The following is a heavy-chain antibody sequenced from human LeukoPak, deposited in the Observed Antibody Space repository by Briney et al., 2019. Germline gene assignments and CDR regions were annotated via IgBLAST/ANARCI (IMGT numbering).Heavy chain of an antibody. CDR3: AKDAQRGFDYSNSLDN. J-gene: IGHJ4*02. V-gene: IGHV3-33*06. CDR1: GFTFSHYG. Sequence: GGSLRLSCATSGFTFSHYGMHWVRQAPGKGLEWVAVMGSDGSTRYYGDPVKGRFTISRDNFQRTVYLQMNSLRAEDTAVYYCAKDAQRGFDYSNSLDNWGQGTLVTVSS. D-gene: IGHD4-11*01. CDR2: MGSDGSTR.